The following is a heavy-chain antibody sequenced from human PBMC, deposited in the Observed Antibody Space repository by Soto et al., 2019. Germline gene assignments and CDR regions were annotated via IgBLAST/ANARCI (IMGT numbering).Heavy chain of an antibody. CDR3: ARDLVRGAMVRIRGGY. D-gene: IGHD5-18*01. CDR2: ISSSSSTI. Sequence: PGGSLRLSCAASGFTFTTYGMHWVRQTPDKGLEWVSYISSSSSTIYYADSVKGRFTISRDNAKNSLYLQMNSLRDEDTAVYYCARDLVRGAMVRIRGGYWGQGTLVTVSS. CDR1: GFTFTTYG. J-gene: IGHJ4*02. V-gene: IGHV3-48*02.